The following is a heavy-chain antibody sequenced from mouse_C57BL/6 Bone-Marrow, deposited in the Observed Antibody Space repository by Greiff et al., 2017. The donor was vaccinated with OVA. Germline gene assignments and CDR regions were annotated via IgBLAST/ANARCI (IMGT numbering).Heavy chain of an antibody. D-gene: IGHD1-1*01. V-gene: IGHV5-4*03. CDR3: ARRITTVNYFDY. J-gene: IGHJ2*01. CDR1: GFTFSSYA. CDR2: ISDGGSYT. Sequence: EVQLQESGGGLVKPGGSLKLSCAASGFTFSSYAMSWVRQTPEKRLEWVATISDGGSYTYYPDNVKGRFTISRDNAKNNLYLQMSHLKSEDTAMYYCARRITTVNYFDYWGQGTTLTVSS.